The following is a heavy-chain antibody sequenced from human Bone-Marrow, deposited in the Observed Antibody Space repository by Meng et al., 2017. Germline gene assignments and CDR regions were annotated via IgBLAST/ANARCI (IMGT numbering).Heavy chain of an antibody. CDR3: ARDRYYYDSSGYRFDY. D-gene: IGHD3-22*01. CDR2: IIPIFGTA. Sequence: VQLVQAVAEVKKPGSSGKVSCKASGGTFSSYAISWVRQAPGQGLEWMGGIIPIFGTANYAQKFQGRVTITADESTSTAYMELSSLRSEDTAVYYCARDRYYYDSSGYRFDYWGQGTLVTVSS. CDR1: GGTFSSYA. J-gene: IGHJ4*02. V-gene: IGHV1-69*01.